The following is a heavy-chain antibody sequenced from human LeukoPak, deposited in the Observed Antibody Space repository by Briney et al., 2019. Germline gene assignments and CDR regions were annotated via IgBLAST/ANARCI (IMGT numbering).Heavy chain of an antibody. V-gene: IGHV1-24*01. D-gene: IGHD6-13*01. Sequence: ASVKVSCKVSGYTLTELSMHWVRQAPGKGLEWMGGFDPEDGGTIYAQKFQGRVTMTRDMSTSTVYMELSSLRSEDTAVYYCARDSSTAFDYWGQGTLVTVSS. CDR3: ARDSSTAFDY. CDR1: GYTLTELS. CDR2: FDPEDGGT. J-gene: IGHJ4*02.